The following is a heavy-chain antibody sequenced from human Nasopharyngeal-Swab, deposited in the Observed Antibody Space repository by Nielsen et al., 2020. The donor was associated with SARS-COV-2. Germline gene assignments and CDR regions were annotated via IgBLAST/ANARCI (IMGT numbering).Heavy chain of an antibody. CDR2: IYYSGST. V-gene: IGHV4-59*01. J-gene: IGHJ5*02. D-gene: IGHD3-10*01. Sequence: SCTVSGGSISSYYWRWIRQPPGKGLEWIGYIYYSGSTNYNPSLKSRVTISVDTSKNQFSLKLSSVTAADTAVYYCARDAGYGSGTGVDPWGQGTLVTVSS. CDR3: ARDAGYGSGTGVDP. CDR1: GGSISSYY.